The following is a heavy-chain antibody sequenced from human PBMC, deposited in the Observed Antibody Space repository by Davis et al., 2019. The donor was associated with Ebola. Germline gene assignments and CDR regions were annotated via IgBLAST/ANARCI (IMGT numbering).Heavy chain of an antibody. V-gene: IGHV3-33*01. CDR2: IWYDGSNK. J-gene: IGHJ6*02. Sequence: GESLKISCTASGFTFGDYAMSWFRQAPGKGLEWVAVIWYDGSNKYYADSVKGRFTISRDNSKNTLYLQMNSLRAEDTAVYYCARREVTSYYYDMDVWGQGTTVTVSS. CDR1: GFTFGDYA. CDR3: ARREVTSYYYDMDV. D-gene: IGHD4-23*01.